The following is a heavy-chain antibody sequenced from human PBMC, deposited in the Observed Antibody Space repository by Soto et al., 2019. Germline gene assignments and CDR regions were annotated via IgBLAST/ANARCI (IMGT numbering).Heavy chain of an antibody. D-gene: IGHD5-18*01. CDR2: ISYDGSNK. CDR3: ASFEVDSNIQLWLRTPMDV. CDR1: GFTFSSYA. J-gene: IGHJ6*02. Sequence: HPGGSLRLSCAASGFTFSSYAMHWVRQAPGKGLEWVAVISYDGSNKYYADSVKGRFTISRDNSKNTLYLQMNSLRAEDTAVYYCASFEVDSNIQLWLRTPMDVWGQGTTVTVSS. V-gene: IGHV3-30-3*01.